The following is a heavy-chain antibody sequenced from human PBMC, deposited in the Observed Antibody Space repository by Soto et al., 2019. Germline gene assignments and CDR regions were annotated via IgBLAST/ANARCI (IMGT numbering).Heavy chain of an antibody. D-gene: IGHD3-3*01. CDR3: ARGVSRFLEWLFWLDP. V-gene: IGHV4-59*01. CDR2: IYYSGST. CDR1: GGSISSYY. Sequence: QVQLQESGPGLVKPSETLSLTCTVSGGSISSYYWSWIRQPPGKGLEWIGYIYYSGSTNYNPSLKSRVTISVDTSKNQFSLKLSSVTAADTAVYYCARGVSRFLEWLFWLDPWGQGTLVTVSS. J-gene: IGHJ5*02.